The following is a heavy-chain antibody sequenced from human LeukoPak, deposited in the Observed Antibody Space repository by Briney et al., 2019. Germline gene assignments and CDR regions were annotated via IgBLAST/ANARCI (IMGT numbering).Heavy chain of an antibody. V-gene: IGHV3-7*01. CDR3: VRRYSSSWSGFDP. D-gene: IGHD6-13*01. J-gene: IGHJ5*02. CDR1: GFTFSSYW. CDR2: IKQDGSEK. Sequence: GGSLRLSCAASGFTFSSYWMSWVRQAPGKGLEWVANIKQDGSEKYYVESVKGRITISRDNAKNSLYLQMNSLRAEDTAVYYCVRRYSSSWSGFDPWGQGTLVTVSS.